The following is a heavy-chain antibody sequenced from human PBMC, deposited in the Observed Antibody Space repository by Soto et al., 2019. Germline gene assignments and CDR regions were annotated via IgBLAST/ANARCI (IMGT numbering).Heavy chain of an antibody. Sequence: PSETLSLTCAVYGGSFSGYYWSWIRQPPGKGLEWIGEINHSGSTNYNPSLKSRVTISVDTSKNQFSLKLSSVTAADTAVYYCARSTTGQLWAAATLFSPQPFDYWGQGTLVTVSS. J-gene: IGHJ4*02. V-gene: IGHV4-34*01. CDR3: ARSTTGQLWAAATLFSPQPFDY. CDR1: GGSFSGYY. CDR2: INHSGST. D-gene: IGHD6-13*01.